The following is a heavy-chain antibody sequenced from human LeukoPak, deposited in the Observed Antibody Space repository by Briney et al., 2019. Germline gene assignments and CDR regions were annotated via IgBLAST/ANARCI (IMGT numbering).Heavy chain of an antibody. CDR2: IYHSGST. V-gene: IGHV4-38-2*02. CDR3: ARGRGGYYVFDY. CDR1: GYSVAMGYY. J-gene: IGHJ4*02. D-gene: IGHD3-22*01. Sequence: SETRSLACIVSGYSVAMGYYWCWIRQPTGMGREWIGSIYHSGSTYYNPSLKSRVTISVDTSKNQFSLKLSSVTAADTAVYYCARGRGGYYVFDYWGQGTLVTVSS.